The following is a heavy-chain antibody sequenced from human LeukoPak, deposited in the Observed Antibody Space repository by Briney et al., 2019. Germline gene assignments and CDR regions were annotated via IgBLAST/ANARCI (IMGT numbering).Heavy chain of an antibody. CDR1: GGTFSSYA. V-gene: IGHV1-69*05. CDR2: IIPIFGTA. J-gene: IGHJ3*02. CDR3: ARDRHLLEWEWAFDI. Sequence: ASVKVSCKASGGTFSSYAISWVRQAPGQGLEWMGGIIPIFGTANYAQKLQGRVTMTTDTSTSTAYMELRSLRSDDTAVYYCARDRHLLEWEWAFDIWGQGTMVTVSS. D-gene: IGHD1-26*01.